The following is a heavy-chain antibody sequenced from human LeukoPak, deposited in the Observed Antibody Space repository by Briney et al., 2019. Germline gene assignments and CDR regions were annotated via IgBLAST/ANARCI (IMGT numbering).Heavy chain of an antibody. CDR1: GFTVSNNY. V-gene: IGHV3-53*01. J-gene: IGHJ4*02. Sequence: PGGSLRLSCAASGFTVSNNYMSWVRQAPGKGLEWVSLIYSGGSTYHADSVKGRFTISGDNSKNTLYLQMNSLRVEDMAVYYCAREPINDSGYFDYWGQGTLVTVSS. D-gene: IGHD1-1*01. CDR3: AREPINDSGYFDY. CDR2: IYSGGST.